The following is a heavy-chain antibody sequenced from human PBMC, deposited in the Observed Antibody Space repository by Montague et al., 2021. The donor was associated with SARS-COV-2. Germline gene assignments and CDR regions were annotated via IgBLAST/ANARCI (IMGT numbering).Heavy chain of an antibody. Sequence: SLRLSCAASGFTFSSYSMNWVRQAPGKGLEWVSSISSSSSYIYYTDSVKGRFTTSRDNAKNSLYLQMNSLRAEDTAVYYCARARGIGNYYYGMDVWGQGTTLTVPS. CDR1: GFTFSSYS. D-gene: IGHD2-21*01. CDR3: ARARGIGNYYYGMDV. V-gene: IGHV3-21*01. CDR2: ISSSSSYI. J-gene: IGHJ6*02.